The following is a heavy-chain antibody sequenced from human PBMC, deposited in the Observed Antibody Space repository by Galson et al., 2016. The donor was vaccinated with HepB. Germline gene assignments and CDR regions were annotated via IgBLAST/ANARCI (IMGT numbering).Heavy chain of an antibody. J-gene: IGHJ4*02. CDR3: ASVDSGHCDFWTGSDY. V-gene: IGHV4-61*01. D-gene: IGHD3/OR15-3a*01. Sequence: TVSGGSVSSGTYYWTWIRQPPGKGLEWIGYIYYSGSTDFNPSLKSRVTMSIDMSKNQFSLKLSSVTAADTAVYYCASVDSGHCDFWTGSDYWGQGTLVAVSS. CDR1: GGSVSSGTYY. CDR2: IYYSGST.